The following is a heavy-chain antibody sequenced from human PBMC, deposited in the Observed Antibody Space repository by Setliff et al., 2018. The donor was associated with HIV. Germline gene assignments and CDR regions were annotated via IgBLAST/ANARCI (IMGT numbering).Heavy chain of an antibody. CDR1: GGSITRSSYY. CDR3: ARGVAAAGL. J-gene: IGHJ4*02. Sequence: SETLSLTCTVSGGSITRSSYYWAWIRQPPGKGLEWIGNIFYSGHTFHNPSLRSRVTISVDTSKNQFSLKLSSVTAADTAVYYCARGVAAAGLWGQGTLVTVAS. D-gene: IGHD6-13*01. V-gene: IGHV4-39*07. CDR2: IFYSGHT.